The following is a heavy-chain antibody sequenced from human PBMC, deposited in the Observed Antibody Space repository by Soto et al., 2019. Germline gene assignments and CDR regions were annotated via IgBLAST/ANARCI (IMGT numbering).Heavy chain of an antibody. CDR1: GFPFSSYG. Sequence: QVQLVEFGGGVVQPGRSLRLSCAASGFPFSSYGMYWVRQAPGKGLEWVAVIWYDGSNYYYGDSVKGRFTISRDNSKNTLYLQMDSLTAEDTAVYYCARVREANSGSWYVDYWGQGTPVTVSS. CDR3: ARVREANSGSWYVDY. V-gene: IGHV3-33*01. J-gene: IGHJ4*02. D-gene: IGHD6-13*01. CDR2: IWYDGSNY.